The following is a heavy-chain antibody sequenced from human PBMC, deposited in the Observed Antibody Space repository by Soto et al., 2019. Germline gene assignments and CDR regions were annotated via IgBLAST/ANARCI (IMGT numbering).Heavy chain of an antibody. CDR2: IHHTGYT. CDR1: GASMSNDNW. D-gene: IGHD1-26*01. CDR3: ATKDNGKYFFDS. V-gene: IGHV4-28*01. J-gene: IGHJ4*02. Sequence: SETLSLRCGVSGASMSNDNWWVWIRQPPGKGLEWIGYIHHTGYTYSNPALKSRLTMSVDTSKNQFSLRLSSVTAVDTAVYYCATKDNGKYFFDSWGQGALVTVSS.